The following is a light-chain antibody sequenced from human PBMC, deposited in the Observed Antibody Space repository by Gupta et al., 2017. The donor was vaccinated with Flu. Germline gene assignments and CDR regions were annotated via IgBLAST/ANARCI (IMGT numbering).Light chain of an antibody. Sequence: DNVVTQSPGTLALSPGERATLSCRTSQSVSSTFLAWFQQKPGQAPRLLIYGTSTRATGFPDRFGGSGSGTDFTLTITRLEPEDSAVYYCQQEGSIPWTFGQGTKVEIK. CDR3: QQEGSIPWT. V-gene: IGKV3-20*01. J-gene: IGKJ1*01. CDR1: QSVSSTF. CDR2: GTS.